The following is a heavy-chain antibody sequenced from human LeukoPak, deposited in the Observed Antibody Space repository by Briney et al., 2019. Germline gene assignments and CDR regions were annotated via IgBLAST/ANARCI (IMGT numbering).Heavy chain of an antibody. CDR1: GGSFSGYY. CDR3: ARAYCGGDCYYRAFDI. Sequence: PSETLSLTCAVYGGSFSGYYWSWICQPPGKGLEWIGEINHSGGTNYNPSLKSRVTISVDTSENQFSLKLSSVTAADTAVHYCARAYCGGDCYYRAFDIWGQGTMVTVSS. CDR2: INHSGGT. J-gene: IGHJ3*02. D-gene: IGHD2-21*01. V-gene: IGHV4-34*01.